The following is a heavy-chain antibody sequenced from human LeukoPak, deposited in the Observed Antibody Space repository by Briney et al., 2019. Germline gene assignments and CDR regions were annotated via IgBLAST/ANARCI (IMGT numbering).Heavy chain of an antibody. CDR3: AKLGDWGLGYCSTANCYNERWLDP. J-gene: IGHJ5*02. CDR2: TSGSGAIT. V-gene: IGHV3-23*01. D-gene: IGHD2-2*01. CDR1: GFTFSSYG. Sequence: GGSLRLSCAASGFTFSSYGMNWVGQAPGKGREWVSATSGSGAITHYADSVKGRFTVSRDNSKHTLYLQMNSLRAEDTAVYYCAKLGDWGLGYCSTANCYNERWLDPWGQGTLVTVSS.